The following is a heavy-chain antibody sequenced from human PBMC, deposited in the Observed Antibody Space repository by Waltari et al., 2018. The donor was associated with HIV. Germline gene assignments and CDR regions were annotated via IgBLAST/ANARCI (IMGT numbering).Heavy chain of an antibody. CDR1: ASSFTRYG. D-gene: IGHD3-22*01. CDR2: LSAYSAKT. Sequence: QGQLVQSGPHVKKPGASVNVSFKPSASSFTRYGFSWVRQAPGQGRAWMGWLSAYSAKTDIGQKFHGRRTMEPDTCTSTAYMGLRSLRSDDTAVEYCASSPRLTDCSGSRGDDFVDWGQGIVVTVCS. J-gene: IGHJ1*01. CDR3: ASSPRLTDCSGSRGDDFVD. V-gene: IGHV1-18*01.